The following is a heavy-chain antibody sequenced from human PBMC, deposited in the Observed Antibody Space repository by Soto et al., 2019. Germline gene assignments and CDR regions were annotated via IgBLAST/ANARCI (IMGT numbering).Heavy chain of an antibody. Sequence: SVKVSCKASGGTLSSFINYPINWVRQAPGQGLEWMGGIVPNVGTVNYAQKFQGRVTITADKSTGTAYMEVSSLRSEDTALYYCARRDTSGFLRYFDNWGQGTVVTVSS. V-gene: IGHV1-69*06. CDR1: GGTLSSFINYP. D-gene: IGHD3-3*01. CDR2: IVPNVGTV. CDR3: ARRDTSGFLRYFDN. J-gene: IGHJ4*02.